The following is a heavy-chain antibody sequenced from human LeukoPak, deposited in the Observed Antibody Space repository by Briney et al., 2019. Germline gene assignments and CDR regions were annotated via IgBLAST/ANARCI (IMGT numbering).Heavy chain of an antibody. CDR3: ARAPSYYYDSSGYNWFDP. Sequence: ASVKVSCKASGYTFTGYYMHWVRQAPGQGLEWMGWINPNSGGTNYAQKFQGRVTMTRDTSISTAYMELSRLRSDDTAVYYCARAPSYYYDSSGYNWFDPWGQGTLVTVSS. D-gene: IGHD3-22*01. CDR2: INPNSGGT. CDR1: GYTFTGYY. J-gene: IGHJ5*02. V-gene: IGHV1-2*02.